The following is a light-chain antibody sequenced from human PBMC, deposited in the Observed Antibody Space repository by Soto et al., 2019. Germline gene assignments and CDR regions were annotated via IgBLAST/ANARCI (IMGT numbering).Light chain of an antibody. CDR3: CAYAGSQTWG. CDR1: SSDVGNYNH. Sequence: QSALTQPASVSGSPGQSVTISCTGTSSDVGNYNHVSWYQQHPGKAPKLMIYEATQRPSGVSNRFSASKSGNTASLTISGLQAEDESDYYCCAYAGSQTWGFGGGTKVTVL. CDR2: EAT. J-gene: IGLJ3*02. V-gene: IGLV2-23*01.